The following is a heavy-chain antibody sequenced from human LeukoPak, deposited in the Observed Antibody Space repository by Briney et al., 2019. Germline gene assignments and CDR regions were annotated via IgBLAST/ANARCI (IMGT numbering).Heavy chain of an antibody. CDR3: ARYSYGNFDY. V-gene: IGHV4-59*01. J-gene: IGHJ4*02. CDR2: IYYSGST. D-gene: IGHD5-18*01. Sequence: SETLSLTCTVSGGSISSYYWSWIRRPPGKGLEWIGYIYYSGSTNYNPSLKSRVTISVDTSKNQFSLKLSSVTAADTAVYYCARYSYGNFDYWGQGTLVTVSS. CDR1: GGSISSYY.